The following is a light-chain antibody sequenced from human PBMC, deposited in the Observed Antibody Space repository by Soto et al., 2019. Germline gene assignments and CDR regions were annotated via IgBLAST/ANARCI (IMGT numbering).Light chain of an antibody. CDR3: QQYDNRLS. J-gene: IGKJ4*01. CDR2: DAS. V-gene: IGKV1-33*01. CDR1: QSISRW. Sequence: DIQMTQSPSTLSASLGDTVTITCRASQSISRWLAWYQQVPGKAPKLLIYDASNLETGVPSRFSGSGSGTDFTFTISSLQSEDIATYYCQQYDNRLSFGGGTKVDIK.